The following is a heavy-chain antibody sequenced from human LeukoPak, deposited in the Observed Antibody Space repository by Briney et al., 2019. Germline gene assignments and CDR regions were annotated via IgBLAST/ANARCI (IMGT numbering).Heavy chain of an antibody. CDR3: AKGRRFLEWLSLDS. D-gene: IGHD3-3*01. Sequence: GGSLKLSCAASGFTFSSFAMSWVRQAPGKGLECVSTISVSGSTTYYADSVKGRFTISRDSSKNTLYLHMKSVRAEDTAVYYCAKGRRFLEWLSLDSWGQGVLVTATS. CDR2: ISVSGSTT. CDR1: GFTFSSFA. V-gene: IGHV3-23*01. J-gene: IGHJ4*02.